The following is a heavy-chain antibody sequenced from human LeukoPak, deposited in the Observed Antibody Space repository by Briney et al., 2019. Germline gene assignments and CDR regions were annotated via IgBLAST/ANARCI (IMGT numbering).Heavy chain of an antibody. V-gene: IGHV4-4*07. Sequence: PSETLSLTCTVSGGSLKNFHWSWIRQSAGKGLEWIGRIFSSGPPHYKPPLRSRVTMSLDTSKNQISLNLTSVTAADTAVYFCARDEGDYSNMAGAFDIWGRGTMVTVSS. CDR1: GGSLKNFH. J-gene: IGHJ3*02. CDR2: IFSSGPP. D-gene: IGHD4-11*01. CDR3: ARDEGDYSNMAGAFDI.